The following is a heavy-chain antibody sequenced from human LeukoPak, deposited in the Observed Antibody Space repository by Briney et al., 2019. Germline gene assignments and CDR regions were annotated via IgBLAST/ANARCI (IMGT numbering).Heavy chain of an antibody. Sequence: GESLKIPCKGLGYIFSSYWNAWVRQRPGKGLEWMGIIYPGGSETRYDPSFQGQVTISADSSTSTAYLQWSSLRASDTVMYYCARASGDGYNQNFDHWGQGTLVTVSS. V-gene: IGHV5-51*01. J-gene: IGHJ4*02. CDR2: IYPGGSET. D-gene: IGHD5-24*01. CDR3: ARASGDGYNQNFDH. CDR1: GYIFSSYW.